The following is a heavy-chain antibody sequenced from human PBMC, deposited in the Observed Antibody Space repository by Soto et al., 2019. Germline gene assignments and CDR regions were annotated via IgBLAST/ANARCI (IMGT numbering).Heavy chain of an antibody. CDR2: ISGSGGST. CDR1: GFTFSSYG. D-gene: IGHD3-3*01. CDR3: AKDTWSGIYYYYGMDV. Sequence: GGSLRLSCAASGFTFSSYGMHWVRQAPGKGLEWVSAISGSGGSTYYADSVKGRFTISRDNSKNTLYLQMNSLRAEDTAVYYCAKDTWSGIYYYYGMDVWGQGTTVTVSS. J-gene: IGHJ6*02. V-gene: IGHV3-23*01.